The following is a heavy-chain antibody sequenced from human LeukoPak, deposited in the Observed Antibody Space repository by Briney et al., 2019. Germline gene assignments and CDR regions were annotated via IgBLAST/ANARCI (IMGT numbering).Heavy chain of an antibody. CDR3: ARATSPSPRPFDP. CDR1: GFIFSSYY. V-gene: IGHV3-21*06. CDR2: ISSNSQYI. Sequence: GGSLRLSCEASGFIFSSYYMNWVRQAPGNRLEWVSCISSNSQYIYYADSVKGRFNISRDNTKNLLFLHMNSLRVEDTAVYYCARATSPSPRPFDPWGQGIMVTVSS. J-gene: IGHJ5*02.